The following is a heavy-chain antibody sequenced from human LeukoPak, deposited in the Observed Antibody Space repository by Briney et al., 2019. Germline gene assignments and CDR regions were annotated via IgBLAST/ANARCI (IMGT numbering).Heavy chain of an antibody. CDR3: ARRIAAAVDY. CDR2: IYYSGST. J-gene: IGHJ4*02. Sequence: SETLSLTCTVSGGSISSSSYYWGWIRQPPGKGLEWIGSIYYSGSTYYNPSLKSRVTISVDTSKNQFSLKLSSVTAADTAVYYCARRIAAAVDYRGQGTQVTVSP. CDR1: GGSISSSSYY. V-gene: IGHV4-39*01. D-gene: IGHD6-13*01.